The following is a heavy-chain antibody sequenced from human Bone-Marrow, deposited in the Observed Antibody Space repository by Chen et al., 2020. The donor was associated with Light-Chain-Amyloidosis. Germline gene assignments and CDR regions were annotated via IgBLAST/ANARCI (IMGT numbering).Heavy chain of an antibody. Sequence: EVQLLESGGGLVQPGESLRLSCVASGFTFSNYAMNWVRQAPGKGLEWVSSISGSGGNIYYADSVKGRFSISRDNSKNTLYLQMNRLRAEDTAVYYCAPPPPDGRLGKFLSYFDYWGQGTLVTVSS. CDR1: GFTFSNYA. V-gene: IGHV3-23*01. J-gene: IGHJ4*02. CDR3: APPPPDGRLGKFLSYFDY. D-gene: IGHD3-16*01. CDR2: ISGSGGNI.